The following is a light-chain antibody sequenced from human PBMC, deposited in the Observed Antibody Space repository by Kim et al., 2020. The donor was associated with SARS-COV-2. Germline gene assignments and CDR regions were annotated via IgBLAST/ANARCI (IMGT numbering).Light chain of an antibody. Sequence: AAPRQTTSITCSGDKLEDKYGCWYQQRAGQPPVLLIYQDNKWPAGIPERFSGSNSGNTATLTSSETQAMDEADYYCETWDSSSVIFGGGTQLTVL. CDR3: ETWDSSSVI. V-gene: IGLV3-1*01. CDR1: KLEDKY. J-gene: IGLJ2*01. CDR2: QDN.